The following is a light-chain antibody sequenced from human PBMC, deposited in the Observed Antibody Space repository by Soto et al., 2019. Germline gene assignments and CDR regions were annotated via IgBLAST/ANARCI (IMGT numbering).Light chain of an antibody. V-gene: IGKV3-15*01. Sequence: EVVMTQSAATLSVSPGERATLSCGASQSVGSNLAWYQQKPGQAPRRLIYAVSTRATGIPARFSGSGSGTEFTLTISSLQSEDFVVYYCQQYNTWPRTFGQGTKVEI. CDR2: AVS. CDR3: QQYNTWPRT. J-gene: IGKJ1*01. CDR1: QSVGSN.